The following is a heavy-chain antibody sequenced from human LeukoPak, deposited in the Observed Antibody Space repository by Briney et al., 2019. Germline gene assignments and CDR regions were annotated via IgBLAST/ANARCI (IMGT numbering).Heavy chain of an antibody. Sequence: PGGSLRLSCAASGFTFSSYWMSWVRQAPGKGLEWVANIKQDGSEKYYVDSVKGRFTISRDNAKNSLYLQMNSLRAEDKAVYYCARDSVDGYFDAFDIWGQGTMVTVSS. D-gene: IGHD5-24*01. V-gene: IGHV3-7*01. J-gene: IGHJ3*02. CDR3: ARDSVDGYFDAFDI. CDR1: GFTFSSYW. CDR2: IKQDGSEK.